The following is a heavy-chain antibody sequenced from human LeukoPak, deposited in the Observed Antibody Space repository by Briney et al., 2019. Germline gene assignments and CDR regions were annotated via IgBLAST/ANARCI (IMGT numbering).Heavy chain of an antibody. Sequence: SETLSLTCAVYGGSFSGYYWSWIRQPPGKGLEWIGEINHSGSTNYNPSLKSRVTISVDTSKNQFSLKLSSVTAADTAVYYCANSPRVGATSAFDIWGQGIMVTVSS. CDR3: ANSPRVGATSAFDI. J-gene: IGHJ3*02. CDR1: GGSFSGYY. CDR2: INHSGST. V-gene: IGHV4-34*01. D-gene: IGHD1-26*01.